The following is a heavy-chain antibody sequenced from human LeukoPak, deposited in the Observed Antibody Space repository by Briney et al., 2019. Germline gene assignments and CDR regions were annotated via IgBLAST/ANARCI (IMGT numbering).Heavy chain of an antibody. Sequence: ASVKVSCKASGGTFSSYAISWVRQAPGQGLEWMGGFDPEDGETIYAQKFQGRVTMTEDTSTDTAYMELSSLRSEDTAVYYCATDLAVWGQGTLVTVSS. J-gene: IGHJ4*02. CDR3: ATDLAV. CDR2: FDPEDGET. CDR1: GGTFSSYA. D-gene: IGHD6-19*01. V-gene: IGHV1-24*01.